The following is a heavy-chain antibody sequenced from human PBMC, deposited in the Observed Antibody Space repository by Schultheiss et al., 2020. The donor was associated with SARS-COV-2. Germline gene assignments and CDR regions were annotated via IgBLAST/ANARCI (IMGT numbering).Heavy chain of an antibody. J-gene: IGHJ3*02. Sequence: GSLRLSCAASGFTFDDYGMSWVRQAPGKGLEWVAVISYDGSNKYYADSVKGRFTISRDNSKNTLYLQMNSLRAEDTAVYYCARWGRAYCGGDCYSWAFDIWGQGTMVTVSS. D-gene: IGHD2-21*02. CDR1: GFTFDDYG. CDR3: ARWGRAYCGGDCYSWAFDI. V-gene: IGHV3-30*03. CDR2: ISYDGSNK.